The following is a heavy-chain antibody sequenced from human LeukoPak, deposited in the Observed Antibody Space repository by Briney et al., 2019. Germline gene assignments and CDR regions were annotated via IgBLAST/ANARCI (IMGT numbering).Heavy chain of an antibody. V-gene: IGHV1-69-2*01. J-gene: IGHJ4*02. CDR3: ATASRGGDY. CDR1: GYTFTDYY. Sequence: WASVKVSCKVSGYTFTDYYMHRVQQAPGKGLEWMGLVDPEDGETIYAEKFQDRVTITADTSTDTAYMELSSLRSEDTAVYYCATASRGGDYWGQGTLVTVSS. CDR2: VDPEDGET.